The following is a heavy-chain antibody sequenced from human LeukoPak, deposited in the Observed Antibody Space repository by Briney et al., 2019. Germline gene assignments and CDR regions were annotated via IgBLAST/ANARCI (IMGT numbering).Heavy chain of an antibody. CDR3: AKVLGYYYDSSGLDY. Sequence: QPGRSLRLSCAASGFTFRTFGMHWVRQAPGKGLEWVSGISASGDRTYHADSVKGRFTISRDNSKNTLYLQMNNLRAEDTAVYYCAKVLGYYYDSSGLDYWGQGTLVTVSS. J-gene: IGHJ4*02. CDR2: ISASGDRT. CDR1: GFTFRTFG. V-gene: IGHV3-23*01. D-gene: IGHD3-22*01.